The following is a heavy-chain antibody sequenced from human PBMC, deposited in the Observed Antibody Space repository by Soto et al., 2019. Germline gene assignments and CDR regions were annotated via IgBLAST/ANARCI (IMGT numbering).Heavy chain of an antibody. CDR1: GFSISRSNW. D-gene: IGHD5-18*01. J-gene: IGHJ4*02. CDR3: AREGGYSYSC. Sequence: SETPSLTCSVSGFSISRSNWWTWFRQAPGKGLEWIGELYPSGGTTYNPPPQNRVTISVDKSKNHFSLKLTSVTAADTAGEYCAREGGYSYSCWGQGTLVTVSS. CDR2: LYPSGGT. V-gene: IGHV4-4*02.